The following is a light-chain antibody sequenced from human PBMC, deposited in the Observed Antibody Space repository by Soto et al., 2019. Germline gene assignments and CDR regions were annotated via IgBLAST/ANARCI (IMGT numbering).Light chain of an antibody. CDR1: QSISTW. Sequence: DIPMTQSPSTVSASVGDGVTITCRASQSISTWLAWYQQKPGNAPKLLIYDASTLESGVPSGFSGSGSGTEFALTISSLQPDDFATYYCQPYNSYPSTFGQGTKLEIK. CDR2: DAS. CDR3: QPYNSYPST. V-gene: IGKV1-5*01. J-gene: IGKJ2*01.